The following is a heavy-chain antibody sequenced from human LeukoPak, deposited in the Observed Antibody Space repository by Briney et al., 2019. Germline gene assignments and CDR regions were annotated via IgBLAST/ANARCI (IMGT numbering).Heavy chain of an antibody. CDR3: GEGGYYYMDV. CDR1: GYSISSGYY. J-gene: IGHJ6*03. D-gene: IGHD3-16*01. Sequence: SETLSLTCAVSGYSISSGYYWGWIRQPPGKGLEWIGSIYHSGSTYYNPSLKSRVTISVDTSKNQFSLKLSSVTAADTAVYYCGEGGYYYMDVWDKGTTVTVSS. CDR2: IYHSGST. V-gene: IGHV4-38-2*01.